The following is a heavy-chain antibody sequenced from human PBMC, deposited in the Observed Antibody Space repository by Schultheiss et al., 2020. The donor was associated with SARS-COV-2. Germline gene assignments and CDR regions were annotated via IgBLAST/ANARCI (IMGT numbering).Heavy chain of an antibody. Sequence: GSLRLSCAASGFTFSSYGMHWVRQAPGKGLEWVAAIWYDESNKYYGDSVKGRFTISRDNSKNTLYLQMNSLRAEDTAVYYCARDLDSSAWNGADTWGQGTLVTVSS. CDR1: GFTFSSYG. CDR3: ARDLDSSAWNGADT. D-gene: IGHD3-22*01. V-gene: IGHV3-33*01. CDR2: IWYDESNK. J-gene: IGHJ5*02.